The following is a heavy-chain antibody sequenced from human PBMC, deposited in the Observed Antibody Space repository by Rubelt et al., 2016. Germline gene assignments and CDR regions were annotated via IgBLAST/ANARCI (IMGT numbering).Heavy chain of an antibody. CDR1: GSIDSYY. CDR3: ATRSLWFGEIDRYFDY. CDR2: VYYSGST. D-gene: IGHD3-10*01. J-gene: IGHJ4*02. V-gene: IGHV4-59*01. Sequence: GSIDSYYWSWIRQSPGKGLEWIGYVYYSGSTSYSPSFKSRVTISVDRSKNEFSLKLNSVTAADTAVYYCATRSLWFGEIDRYFDYWGQGTLVTVSS.